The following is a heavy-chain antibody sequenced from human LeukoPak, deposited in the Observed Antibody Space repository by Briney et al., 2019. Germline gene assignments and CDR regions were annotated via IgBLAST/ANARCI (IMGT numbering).Heavy chain of an antibody. CDR2: ISRSGGST. CDR1: GFTFSSYA. V-gene: IGHV3-23*01. D-gene: IGHD1-7*01. J-gene: IGHJ6*03. CDR3: AKDREVCITGTTCYYYMDV. Sequence: PGGSLRLSCAVSGFTFSSYAMSWVRQAPGMGLEWVSAISRSGGSTYYADSVKGRFTISRDNSKNTLYLQMNSLRAEDTAVYYCAKDREVCITGTTCYYYMDVWGKGTTVTVSS.